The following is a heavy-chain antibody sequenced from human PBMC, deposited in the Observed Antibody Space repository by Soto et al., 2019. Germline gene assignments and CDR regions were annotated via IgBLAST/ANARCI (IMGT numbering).Heavy chain of an antibody. CDR3: AKDIALVRGVIIDMDV. Sequence: ESGGGVVQPGRSLRLSCVASGFTFSNYGIHWVRQAPGKGLEWVAVVSYDGDNKHYADSVKGRFTISRDNSKSTLYLEMNSLRPEDTAVYYCAKDIALVRGVIIDMDVWGQGTTVTVSS. J-gene: IGHJ6*02. CDR2: VSYDGDNK. CDR1: GFTFSNYG. V-gene: IGHV3-30*18. D-gene: IGHD3-10*01.